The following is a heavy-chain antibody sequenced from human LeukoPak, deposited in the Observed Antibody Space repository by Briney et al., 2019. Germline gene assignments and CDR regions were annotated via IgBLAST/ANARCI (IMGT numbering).Heavy chain of an antibody. V-gene: IGHV1-8*01. CDR2: MNPNSGNT. CDR3: ARASPDIVVVPAARDFDY. CDR1: GYTFTSYD. Sequence: ASVKVSCKASGYTFTSYDINWVRQATGQGLEWMGWMNPNSGNTGYAQKFQGRVTMTRNTSISTAYMELSSLRSEDTAVYYCARASPDIVVVPAARDFDYWGQGTLVTVSS. J-gene: IGHJ4*02. D-gene: IGHD2-2*01.